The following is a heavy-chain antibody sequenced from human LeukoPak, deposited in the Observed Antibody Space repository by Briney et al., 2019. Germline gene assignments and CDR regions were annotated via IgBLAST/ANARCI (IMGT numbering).Heavy chain of an antibody. V-gene: IGHV3-9*01. D-gene: IGHD2-2*01. CDR1: GFTFDDYA. CDR3: AKGGAVVVPAALDH. CDR2: ISWNSGSI. J-gene: IGHJ4*02. Sequence: GRSLRLSCAASGFTFDDYAMHWVRQAPGKGLEWVSGISWNSGSIGYADPVKGRFTISRDNAKNSLYLQMNSLRAEDTALYYCAKGGAVVVPAALDHWGQGTLVTVSS.